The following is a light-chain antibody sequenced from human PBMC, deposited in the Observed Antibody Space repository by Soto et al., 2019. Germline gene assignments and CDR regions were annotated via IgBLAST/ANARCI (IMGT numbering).Light chain of an antibody. CDR1: SSDVGGYKY. J-gene: IGLJ1*01. V-gene: IGLV2-8*01. CDR3: TSYAGSNSFV. CDR2: EVN. Sequence: QSALTQPPSASGSPGQSVTISCTGSSSDVGGYKYVSWYQQHPGKAPKVMIYEVNKRPSGDPDRFSGAKSGNTASLTVSGLQAEDEADYYCTSYAGSNSFVLGTGTKLTVL.